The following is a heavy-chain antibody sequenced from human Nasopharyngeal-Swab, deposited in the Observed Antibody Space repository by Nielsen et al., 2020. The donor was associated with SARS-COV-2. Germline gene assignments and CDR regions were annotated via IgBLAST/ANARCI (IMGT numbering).Heavy chain of an antibody. V-gene: IGHV4-59*01. CDR3: ARDSSGWHY. CDR2: FFYSGTP. D-gene: IGHD6-19*01. Sequence: GPLDFSGTVSGGSSKSYYGGWFRQPPGKGLEWIGNFFYSGTPNYNPSLKSRVTISVDAPRNQFSLRLNSVTSADTAMYYCARDSSGWHYWGQGTLVTVSS. J-gene: IGHJ4*02. CDR1: GGSSKSYY.